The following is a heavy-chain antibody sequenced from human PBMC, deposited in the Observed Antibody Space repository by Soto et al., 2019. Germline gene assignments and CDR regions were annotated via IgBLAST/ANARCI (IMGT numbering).Heavy chain of an antibody. V-gene: IGHV5-51*01. J-gene: IGHJ5*01. CDR3: TRHTSERYGPDS. CDR2: IYPYDSET. CDR1: GYSFISYW. D-gene: IGHD1-26*01. Sequence: GESLKISCKGSGYSFISYWIGWVRQMPGKGLQLMGIIYPYDSETRYSPSFQGLVTISADRSISNAYLQWSSLKTSDTAIYYCTRHTSERYGPDSWGQGNLVTVSS.